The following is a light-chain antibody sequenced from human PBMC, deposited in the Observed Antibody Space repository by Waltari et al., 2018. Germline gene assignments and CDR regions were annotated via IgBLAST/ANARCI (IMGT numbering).Light chain of an antibody. V-gene: IGKV4-1*01. CDR2: WAS. J-gene: IGKJ4*01. CDR1: QSVLHTNNRNY. Sequence: DIVMTQSPDPLAVSLGERATINCKSSQSVLHTNNRNYLAWYQQRPGQSPKLLFSWASDRESGVPDRFSGSGSGTDFTLTITSLQAEDVATYYCQQYYANPLTFGGGTKVVIK. CDR3: QQYYANPLT.